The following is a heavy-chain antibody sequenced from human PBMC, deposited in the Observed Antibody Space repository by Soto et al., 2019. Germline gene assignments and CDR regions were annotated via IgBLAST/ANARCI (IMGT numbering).Heavy chain of an antibody. V-gene: IGHV3-7*03. J-gene: IGHJ6*02. CDR1: GFTVSSYW. CDR2: MEQDGIEK. D-gene: IGHD3-10*01. CDR3: ARNPPMTRGNGMDV. Sequence: EVQLVESGGGLVQPGGSLRRSCAASGFTVSSYWMSWVRQAPGQGLEWVANMEQDGIEKYYVDSVKGRFTISRDNAKNSLYLQMTSLRAEDTAVYYCARNPPMTRGNGMDVWGQGTTVTVSS.